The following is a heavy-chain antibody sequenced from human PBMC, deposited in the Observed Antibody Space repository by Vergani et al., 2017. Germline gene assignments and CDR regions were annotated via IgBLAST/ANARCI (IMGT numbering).Heavy chain of an antibody. CDR3: ARGGMTAVIPNWFDP. V-gene: IGHV1-69*02. CDR2: IIPILGIA. Sequence: QVQLVQSGAEVKKPGSSVKVSCKASGGTFSSYTISWVRQAPGQGLEWMGRIIPILGIANYAQKFQGRVTITADESTSTAYMELSSLRSEDTAVYYCARGGMTAVIPNWFDPWGQGTLVTVSS. D-gene: IGHD4-17*01. CDR1: GGTFSSYT. J-gene: IGHJ5*02.